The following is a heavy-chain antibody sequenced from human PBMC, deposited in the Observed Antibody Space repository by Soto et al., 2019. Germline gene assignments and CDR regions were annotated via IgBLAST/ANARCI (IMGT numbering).Heavy chain of an antibody. CDR2: ISGSGGST. D-gene: IGHD3-3*01. CDR3: AKSPITIFGVVIRGGGMDV. J-gene: IGHJ6*02. V-gene: IGHV3-23*01. Sequence: PGGSLRLSCSASVFTFSSYALSWVRQAPGKGLEWVSAISGSGGSTYYADSVKGRFTISRDNSKNTLYLQMNSLRAEDTAVYYCAKSPITIFGVVIRGGGMDVWGQGTTVTVSS. CDR1: VFTFSSYA.